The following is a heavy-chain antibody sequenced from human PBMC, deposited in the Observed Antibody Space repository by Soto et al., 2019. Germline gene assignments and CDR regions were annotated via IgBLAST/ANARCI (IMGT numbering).Heavy chain of an antibody. CDR1: GGSISSSSYY. Sequence: SETLSLTCTVSGGSISSSSYYWGWIRQPPGKGLEWIGSIYDSGSTYYNTSLKSRVTISVDTSRNQFSLRLTSVTAADTAMYYCVRRVVVVLTAEVPGDCWGQGTLVTVSS. CDR2: IYDSGST. CDR3: VRRVVVVLTAEVPGDC. J-gene: IGHJ4*02. D-gene: IGHD2-15*01. V-gene: IGHV4-39*01.